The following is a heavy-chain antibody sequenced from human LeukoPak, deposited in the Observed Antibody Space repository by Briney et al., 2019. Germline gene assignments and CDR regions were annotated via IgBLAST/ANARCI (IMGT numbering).Heavy chain of an antibody. CDR2: IYYSGST. D-gene: IGHD4-17*01. V-gene: IGHV4-59*12. CDR3: ARGNYGDYGTTGEHDAFDI. Sequence: SETLSLTCTVSGRSISRYYWSWIRQPPGEGLEWIGCIYYSGSTYYNPSLKSRVTISVDTSKNQFSLKLSSVTAADTAVYYCARGNYGDYGTTGEHDAFDIWGQGTMVTVSS. J-gene: IGHJ3*02. CDR1: GRSISRYY.